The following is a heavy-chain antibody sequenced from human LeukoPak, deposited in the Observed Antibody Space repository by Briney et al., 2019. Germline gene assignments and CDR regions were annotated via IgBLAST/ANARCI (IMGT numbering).Heavy chain of an antibody. J-gene: IGHJ6*03. CDR1: GYTFTGYF. CDR2: INPNSGGT. Sequence: ASVKVSCKASGYTFTGYFMHWVRQAPGQGLEWMGWINPNSGGTNYAQKFQGRVTMTRDTSISTAYMELSRLRSDDTAVYYCAREASKYQLLTYYYYMDVWGKGTTVTVSS. CDR3: AREASKYQLLTYYYYMDV. D-gene: IGHD2-2*01. V-gene: IGHV1-2*02.